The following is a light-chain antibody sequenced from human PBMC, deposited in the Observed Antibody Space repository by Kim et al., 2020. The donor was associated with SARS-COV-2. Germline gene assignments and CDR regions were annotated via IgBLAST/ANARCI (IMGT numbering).Light chain of an antibody. CDR3: QVWDSSTWV. CDR1: NIGSKN. J-gene: IGLJ3*02. Sequence: SYELTQPLPVSVALGQTARITCGGNNIGSKNVHWYQQKPGQAPVLVIYRDSNRPSGIPERFSGSNSGNTATLTISRAQAGDEADYYCQVWDSSTWVFGGGTQLTVL. V-gene: IGLV3-9*01. CDR2: RDS.